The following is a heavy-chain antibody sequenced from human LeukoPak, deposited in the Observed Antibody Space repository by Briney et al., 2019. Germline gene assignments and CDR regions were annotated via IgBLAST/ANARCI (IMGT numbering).Heavy chain of an antibody. J-gene: IGHJ6*02. Sequence: ASVKVSCKASGYTFTSYDINWVRQATGQGLEWMGWMNLNSGNTGYAQKFQGRVSMTRDTSISTAYMELSSLRSEDTAVYYCARGPVEAVFGVSTEDWGQGTTVTVSS. D-gene: IGHD3-10*02. V-gene: IGHV1-8*01. CDR2: MNLNSGNT. CDR1: GYTFTSYD. CDR3: ARGPVEAVFGVSTED.